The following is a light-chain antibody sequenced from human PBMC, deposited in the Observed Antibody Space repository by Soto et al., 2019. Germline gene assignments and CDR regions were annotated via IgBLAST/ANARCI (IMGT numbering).Light chain of an antibody. CDR1: QSVRSY. CDR2: AAS. Sequence: EIVLTQSPATVSLSTGQRATLSCRASQSVRSYLAWYQQKPGQAPRLLIYAASDRATGVPARFSGSGSGTDFTLTISSLEPEDFAVYYCQQRGYSPYTFGQGSKLEIK. V-gene: IGKV3-11*01. J-gene: IGKJ2*01. CDR3: QQRGYSPYT.